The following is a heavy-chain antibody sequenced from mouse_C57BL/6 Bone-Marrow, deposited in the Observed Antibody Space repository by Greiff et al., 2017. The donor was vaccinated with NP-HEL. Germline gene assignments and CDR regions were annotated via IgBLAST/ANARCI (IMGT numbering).Heavy chain of an antibody. CDR2: IDPETGGT. Sequence: QVQLKESGAELVRPGASVTLSCKASGYTFTDYEMHWVKQTPVHGLEWIGAIDPETGGTAYNQKFKGKAILTADKSSSTAYMELRSLTSEDSAVYYCTRREGYYYGSSLYAMDYWGQGTSVTVSS. CDR3: TRREGYYYGSSLYAMDY. V-gene: IGHV1-15*01. D-gene: IGHD1-1*01. CDR1: GYTFTDYE. J-gene: IGHJ4*01.